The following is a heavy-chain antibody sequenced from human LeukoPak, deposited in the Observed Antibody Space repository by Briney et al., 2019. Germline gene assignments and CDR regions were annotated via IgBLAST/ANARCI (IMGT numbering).Heavy chain of an antibody. CDR2: ISSTGSSI. J-gene: IGHJ4*02. Sequence: GGSLRLSCADSGFTFRSYSMNWVRQAPGKGLEWVSSISSTGSSIYYADSVKGRFTISRDNAKNSLFLQMDSLRAEDTAVFYCARCRCGSCYSSGYFDSWGQGTLVTVSS. CDR3: ARCRCGSCYSSGYFDS. D-gene: IGHD2-15*01. V-gene: IGHV3-21*01. CDR1: GFTFRSYS.